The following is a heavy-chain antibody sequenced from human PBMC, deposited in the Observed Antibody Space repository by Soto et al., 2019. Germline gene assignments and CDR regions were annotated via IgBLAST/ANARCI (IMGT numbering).Heavy chain of an antibody. V-gene: IGHV1-69*08. CDR1: GGTFSSYT. Sequence: QVQLVQSGAEVKKPGSSVKVSCKASGGTFSSYTISWVRQAPGQGLEWMGRIIPILGIANYAQKFQGRVTITADKSTSTAYMELSSLRSEDTAVYYCARDGYCSGGSCYSGYWGQGTLVTVSS. CDR2: IIPILGIA. CDR3: ARDGYCSGGSCYSGY. D-gene: IGHD2-15*01. J-gene: IGHJ4*02.